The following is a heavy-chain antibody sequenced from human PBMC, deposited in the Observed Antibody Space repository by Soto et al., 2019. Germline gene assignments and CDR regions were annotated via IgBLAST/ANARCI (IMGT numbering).Heavy chain of an antibody. Sequence: EVQLLESGGGLIQPGGSLRLSCAASGFAFSRSAMAWVRQAPETGLEWVSSISEGGGTTFYAGSVEGRFTISRDNSKNTLYLQMNSVRADDTAVYYCAKGGYRHAYDWGRGTLVTVSS. CDR3: AKGGYRHAYD. V-gene: IGHV3-23*01. CDR2: ISEGGGTT. D-gene: IGHD3-16*01. CDR1: GFAFSRSA. J-gene: IGHJ4*02.